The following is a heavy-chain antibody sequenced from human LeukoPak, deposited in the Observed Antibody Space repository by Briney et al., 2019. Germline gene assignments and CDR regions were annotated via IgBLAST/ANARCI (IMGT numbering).Heavy chain of an antibody. CDR3: ARDATTVRAFDI. Sequence: GGSLRLSCAASGFTFSSYAMHWVRQAPGKGLEWVAVISYDGSNKYYADSVKGRFTISRDNSKNTLYLQMNSLRAEDTAVYYCARDATTVRAFDIWGQGTMVTVSS. D-gene: IGHD4-17*01. V-gene: IGHV3-30*04. J-gene: IGHJ3*02. CDR2: ISYDGSNK. CDR1: GFTFSSYA.